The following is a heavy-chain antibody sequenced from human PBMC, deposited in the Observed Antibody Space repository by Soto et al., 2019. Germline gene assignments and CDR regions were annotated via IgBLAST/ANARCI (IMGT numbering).Heavy chain of an antibody. Sequence: SVKVSCKASGYTFTSYYMHWVRQAPGQGLEWMGIINPSGGSTSYAQKFQGRVTMTRDTSTSTVYMELSSLRSEDTAVYYCARDSGWYGGYNWFDPWGQGTLVTVSS. CDR2: INPSGGST. J-gene: IGHJ5*02. D-gene: IGHD6-19*01. CDR3: ARDSGWYGGYNWFDP. V-gene: IGHV1-46*01. CDR1: GYTFTSYY.